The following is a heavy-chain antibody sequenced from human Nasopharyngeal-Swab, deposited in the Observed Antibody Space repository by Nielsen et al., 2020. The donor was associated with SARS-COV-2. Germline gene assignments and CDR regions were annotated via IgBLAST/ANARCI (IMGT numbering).Heavy chain of an antibody. V-gene: IGHV4-30-2*05. D-gene: IGHD3-3*01. CDR2: IYYSWST. CDR3: ARLNRGRITIFGVVTHFDY. Sequence: SETLSLTCAVSGGSISSGGYSWSWIRQPPGKGLEWIGYIYYSWSTYYNPSLKSRVTISVDTSKNQFSLKLSSVTAADTAVYYCARLNRGRITIFGVVTHFDYWGQGTLVTVSS. CDR1: GGSISSGGYS. J-gene: IGHJ4*02.